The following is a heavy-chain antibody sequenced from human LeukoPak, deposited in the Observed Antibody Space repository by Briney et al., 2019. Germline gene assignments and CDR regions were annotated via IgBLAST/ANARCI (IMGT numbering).Heavy chain of an antibody. CDR3: ARDLCRIVVVPHYFDY. J-gene: IGHJ4*02. V-gene: IGHV3-30*12. CDR1: GLTFRRYG. CDR2: IESEESIR. Sequence: GGSLRLSCAASGLTFRRYGMHWVRETPGKGLERVAFIESEESIRQYTDLVKGRFTISRDNSKNSLYLQMSRLRAEDTAVYYCARDLCRIVVVPHYFDYWGQGTLVTVSS. D-gene: IGHD3-22*01.